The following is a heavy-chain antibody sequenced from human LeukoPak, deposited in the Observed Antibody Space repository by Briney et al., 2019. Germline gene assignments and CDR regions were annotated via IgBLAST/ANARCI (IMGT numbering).Heavy chain of an antibody. CDR2: ISYDGSNK. CDR3: AKGPGGYRYNDY. D-gene: IGHD5-12*01. V-gene: IGHV3-30-3*01. J-gene: IGHJ4*02. CDR1: GFTFSSYA. Sequence: PGGSLRLSCAASGFTFSSYAMHWVRQAPGKGLEWVAVISYDGSNKYYADSVKGRFTISRDNSKNTLYLQMNSLRVEDTAVYYCAKGPGGYRYNDYWGQGTLVTVSS.